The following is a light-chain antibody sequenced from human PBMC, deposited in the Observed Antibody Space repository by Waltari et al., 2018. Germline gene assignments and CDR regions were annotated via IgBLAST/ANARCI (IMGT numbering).Light chain of an antibody. CDR2: WAS. J-gene: IGKJ2*01. Sequence: PPSVSVAPGQTATITCKSSQTVLYSSTNKNYLAWYQQKPGQPPKLLILWASTRESWVPDRFSGSGSGTDFTLTVSSLQAEDVAVYYCHQYYTTPYTFGQGTMLEIK. CDR1: QTVLYSSTNKNY. V-gene: IGKV4-1*01. CDR3: HQYYTTPYT.